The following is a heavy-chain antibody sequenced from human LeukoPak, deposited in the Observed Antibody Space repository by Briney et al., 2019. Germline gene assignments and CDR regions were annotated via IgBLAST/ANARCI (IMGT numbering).Heavy chain of an antibody. Sequence: PGGSLRLSCAASGFTFSSYGMHWVRQAPGKGLEWVGVIAYDGSNKYYADSVKGRFAISRDNSKNTLYLQMNSLRAEDTAVYYCAKDPGTTVTTFYWFDPWGQGNVVTVSS. CDR3: AKDPGTTVTTFYWFDP. J-gene: IGHJ5*02. D-gene: IGHD4-17*01. CDR2: IAYDGSNK. CDR1: GFTFSSYG. V-gene: IGHV3-30*18.